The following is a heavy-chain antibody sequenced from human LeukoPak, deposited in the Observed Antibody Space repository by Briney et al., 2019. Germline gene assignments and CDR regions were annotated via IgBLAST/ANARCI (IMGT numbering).Heavy chain of an antibody. CDR2: INHSGSI. J-gene: IGHJ5*02. CDR1: GGSFSGYY. CDR3: ARGVGISGGSNNWFNP. Sequence: SETLSLTCAVYGGSFSGYYWSWIRQPPGKGLEWIGEINHSGSINYNPSLKSRVTISVDTSKNQFSLKLSSVTAADTAVYYCARGVGISGGSNNWFNPWGQGTLVTVSS. V-gene: IGHV4-34*01. D-gene: IGHD2-15*01.